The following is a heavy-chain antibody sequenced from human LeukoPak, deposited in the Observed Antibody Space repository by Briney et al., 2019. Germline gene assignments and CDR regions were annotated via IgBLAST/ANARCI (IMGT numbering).Heavy chain of an antibody. D-gene: IGHD1-26*01. V-gene: IGHV1-69*13. CDR2: IIPIFGTP. CDR3: GRNRSYD. Sequence: ASVKVSCKASGGTFSSYAISWMRPAPGQGLEWMGGIIPIFGTPNYAQNFQGRDTITAAESTSTAYMDLSSLRSEDTAVYYWGRNRSYDWGQGTLVTAS. J-gene: IGHJ4*02. CDR1: GGTFSSYA.